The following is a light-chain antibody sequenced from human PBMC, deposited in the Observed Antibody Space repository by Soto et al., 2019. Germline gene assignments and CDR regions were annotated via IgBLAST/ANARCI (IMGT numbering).Light chain of an antibody. CDR1: SSDVGGYDY. J-gene: IGLJ1*01. V-gene: IGLV2-14*01. Sequence: QSALTQPASVSGSPGQSITISCTGTSSDVGGYDYVSWYQQHPGKAPKLMIYDVTNRPSGVSNRFSGSKSGNTASLTLSGLQAEDEGDYSCISSASIYTYVFGTGTKLTVL. CDR2: DVT. CDR3: ISSASIYTYV.